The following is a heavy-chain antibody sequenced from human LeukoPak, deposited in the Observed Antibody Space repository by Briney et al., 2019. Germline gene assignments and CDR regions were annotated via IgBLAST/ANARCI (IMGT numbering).Heavy chain of an antibody. J-gene: IGHJ4*02. D-gene: IGHD6-19*01. CDR1: GFIFNNYA. CDR2: ISWNSGSI. V-gene: IGHV3-9*01. CDR3: AKDGNGHSSGWYNYFDY. Sequence: PGRSLRLSCAGSGFIFNNYAMHWVRQPPGKGLEWVSGISWNSGSIDYADSVKGRFTISRDNSKNTLYLQMNSLRAEDTAVYYCAKDGNGHSSGWYNYFDYWGQGTLVTVSS.